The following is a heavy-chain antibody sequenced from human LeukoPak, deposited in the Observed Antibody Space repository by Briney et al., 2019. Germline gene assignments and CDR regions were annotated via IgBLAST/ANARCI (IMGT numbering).Heavy chain of an antibody. Sequence: GGSLRLSCAGSGFPFTSYWMNWVRQSPGKGLEWVANINQDGSEIYYADSVKGRFTLSRDNAENSLYLQMNNLRAEETAVYYCATLNWGNLDFWGQGTQVTVSS. V-gene: IGHV3-7*01. D-gene: IGHD7-27*01. J-gene: IGHJ4*02. CDR3: ATLNWGNLDF. CDR2: INQDGSEI. CDR1: GFPFTSYW.